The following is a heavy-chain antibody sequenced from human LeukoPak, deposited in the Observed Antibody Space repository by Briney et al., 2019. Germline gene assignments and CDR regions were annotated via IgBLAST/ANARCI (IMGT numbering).Heavy chain of an antibody. CDR2: INPSGGST. CDR3: ARERRLLWFGELQDY. V-gene: IGHV1-46*01. CDR1: GYTFTSYY. Sequence: ASVKVSCKASGYTFTSYYMHWVRQAPGQGLEWMGIINPSGGSTSYAQKFQGRVTMTRDMSTSTVYMELSSLRSEDTAVYYCARERRLLWFGELQDYWGQGTLVTVSS. D-gene: IGHD3-10*01. J-gene: IGHJ4*02.